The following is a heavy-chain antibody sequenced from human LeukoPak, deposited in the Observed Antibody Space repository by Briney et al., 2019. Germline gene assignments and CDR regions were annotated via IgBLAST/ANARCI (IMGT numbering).Heavy chain of an antibody. D-gene: IGHD6-13*01. J-gene: IGHJ3*02. V-gene: IGHV7-4-1*02. CDR1: GYTFTSYA. Sequence: ASVKVSCKASGYTFTSYAMNWVRQAPGQGLEWMGWINTNTGNPTYAQGFTGRFVFSLDTSVSTAYLQISSLKAEDTAVYYCARDGVGIAAADYDAFDIWGQGTMVTVSS. CDR3: ARDGVGIAAADYDAFDI. CDR2: INTNTGNP.